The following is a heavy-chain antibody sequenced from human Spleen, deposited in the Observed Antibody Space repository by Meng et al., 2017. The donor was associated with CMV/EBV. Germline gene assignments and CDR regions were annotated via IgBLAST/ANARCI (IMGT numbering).Heavy chain of an antibody. V-gene: IGHV1-18*04. CDR3: ARPRGLPSEFDS. J-gene: IGHJ4*02. CDR1: GYTFTAYY. Sequence: SCKASGYTFTAYYLHWVRQAPGQGLEWMGWISNYNGKTKYAQKLQGRVTMTTDTSTTTAYMELRSLRSEDTAVYYCARPRGLPSEFDSWGQGTLVTVSS. CDR2: ISNYNGKT.